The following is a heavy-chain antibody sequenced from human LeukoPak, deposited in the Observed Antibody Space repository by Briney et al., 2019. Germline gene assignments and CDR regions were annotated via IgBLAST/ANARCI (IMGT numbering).Heavy chain of an antibody. J-gene: IGHJ2*01. V-gene: IGHV3-74*01. CDR1: RFTFSNFC. CDR2: INSDGRII. Sequence: GGSLRLSCAASRFTFSNFCMHWVGQVPGNGLVWVSHINSDGRIINYADFVKGLFTTSRDNAKNTLYLQMNSLRVEDTAVYYCARGPGWYFDLWGRGTLVTVSS. CDR3: ARGPGWYFDL.